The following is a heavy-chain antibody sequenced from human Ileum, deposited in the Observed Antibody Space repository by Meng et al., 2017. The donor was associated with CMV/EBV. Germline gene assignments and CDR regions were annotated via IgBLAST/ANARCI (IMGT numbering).Heavy chain of an antibody. CDR3: ARAPDYGGNSFDY. V-gene: IGHV3-7*01. J-gene: IGHJ4*02. CDR1: GFTFSSYW. Sequence: GESLKISCAASGFTFSSYWMSWVRQAPGKGLEWVSNIKKDGSEKYYVDSVKGRFTISRDNAKNSLYLQMNSLRAEDTDVYYCARAPDYGGNSFDYWGQGALVTVSS. D-gene: IGHD4-23*01. CDR2: IKKDGSEK.